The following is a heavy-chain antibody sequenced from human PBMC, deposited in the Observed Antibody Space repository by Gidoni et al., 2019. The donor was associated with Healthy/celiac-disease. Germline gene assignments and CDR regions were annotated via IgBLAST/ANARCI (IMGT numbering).Heavy chain of an antibody. CDR2: ISWNSGSI. J-gene: IGHJ3*02. CDR1: GFTFDDYA. CDR3: AKDIYRYSGYDLQSDAFDI. Sequence: EVQLVESGGGLVQPGRSLRLSCAASGFTFDDYAMHWVRQAPGKGLEWVSGISWNSGSIGYADSVKGRFTISRDNAKNSLYLQMNSLRAEDTALYYCAKDIYRYSGYDLQSDAFDIWGQGTMVTVSS. V-gene: IGHV3-9*01. D-gene: IGHD5-12*01.